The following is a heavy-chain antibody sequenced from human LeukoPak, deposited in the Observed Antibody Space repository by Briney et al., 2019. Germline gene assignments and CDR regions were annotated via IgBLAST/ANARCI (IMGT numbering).Heavy chain of an antibody. D-gene: IGHD6-6*01. CDR3: ARDIAARRAARLAFDI. CDR2: IIPIFGTA. J-gene: IGHJ3*02. CDR1: GGTFSSYA. Sequence: SVKVSCKASGGTFSSYAISWVRQAPRQGLEWMGGIIPIFGTANYAQKFQGRVTITTDESTSTAYMELSSLRSEDTAVYYCARDIAARRAARLAFDIWGQGTMVTVSS. V-gene: IGHV1-69*05.